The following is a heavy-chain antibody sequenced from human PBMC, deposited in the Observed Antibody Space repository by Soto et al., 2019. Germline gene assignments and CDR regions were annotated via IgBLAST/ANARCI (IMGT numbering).Heavy chain of an antibody. V-gene: IGHV3-53*02. CDR2: IYSGGST. CDR3: ARDGITNYYYYYGMDV. J-gene: IGHJ6*02. Sequence: EVQLVETGGGLIQPGGSLRLSCAASGFTVGSNYMSWVRQAPGKGLEWVSVIYSGGSTYYADSVKGRFTISRDNSKNTLYLQMNSLRAEDTAVYYCARDGITNYYYYYGMDVWGQGTTVTVSS. D-gene: IGHD3-10*01. CDR1: GFTVGSNY.